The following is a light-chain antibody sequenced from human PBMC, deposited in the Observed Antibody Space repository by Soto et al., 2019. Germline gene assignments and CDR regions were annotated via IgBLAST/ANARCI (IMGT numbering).Light chain of an antibody. CDR3: CPYAGGRTYL. CDR1: SSEVGSYNL. V-gene: IGLV2-23*01. J-gene: IGLJ1*01. CDR2: EGT. Sequence: QSVLTQPASVSGPPGQSICISWNGSSSEVGSYNLVSWYQQYPGKAPKVLIFEGTKRPSGVSDRFSGSKAGNTASLTISGLQTEDEADYYCCPYAGGRTYLFGTGTKVT.